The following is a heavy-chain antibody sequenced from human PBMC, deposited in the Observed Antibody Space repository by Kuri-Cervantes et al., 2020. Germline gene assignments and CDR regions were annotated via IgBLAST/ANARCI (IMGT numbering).Heavy chain of an antibody. D-gene: IGHD3-10*01. V-gene: IGHV1-2*02. Sequence: ASVKVSCKASGYTFTGYYMHWVRQAPGQGLEWMGWINPNSGGTNYAQKFQGRVTMTRDTSISTAYMELSRPRSDDTAVYYCARGLVYYGSGSYYKFWFDPWGQGTLVTVSS. CDR1: GYTFTGYY. CDR2: INPNSGGT. CDR3: ARGLVYYGSGSYYKFWFDP. J-gene: IGHJ5*02.